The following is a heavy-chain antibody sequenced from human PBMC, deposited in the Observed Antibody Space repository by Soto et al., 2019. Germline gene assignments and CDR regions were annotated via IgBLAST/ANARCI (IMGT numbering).Heavy chain of an antibody. CDR3: PSGSYYDFLTGSRGTYPMDI. Sequence: GESLKISCEGSGYSFSRYWIAWVRQMPGKGLEWMGVIYPGDSAARDTPSFQGRVTLSVDKSIRTAYLQWNSLQLSDTGMYYCPSGSYYDFLTGSRGTYPMDIWGQGTTVTSP. CDR2: IYPGDSAA. J-gene: IGHJ6*02. CDR1: GYSFSRYW. D-gene: IGHD3-9*01. V-gene: IGHV5-51*01.